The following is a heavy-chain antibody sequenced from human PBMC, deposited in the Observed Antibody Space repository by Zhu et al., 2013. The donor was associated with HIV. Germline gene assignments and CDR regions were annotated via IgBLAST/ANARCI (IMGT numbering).Heavy chain of an antibody. J-gene: IGHJ6*02. Sequence: QVQLVQSGAEVKKPGASVKVSCKASGYTFTSYDINWVRQATGQGLEWMGWMNPNSGNTGYAQKFQGRVTMTRNTSISTAYMELSSLRSEDTAVYYCAGHCSSTSCYSYYYYYGMDVWGQGTTVTVSS. CDR1: GYTFTSYD. V-gene: IGHV1-8*01. CDR3: AGHCSSTSCYSYYYYYGMDV. D-gene: IGHD2-2*01. CDR2: MNPNSGNT.